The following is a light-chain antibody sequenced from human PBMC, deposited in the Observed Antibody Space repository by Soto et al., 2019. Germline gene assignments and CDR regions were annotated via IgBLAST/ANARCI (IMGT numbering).Light chain of an antibody. J-gene: IGLJ1*01. CDR2: DVS. V-gene: IGLV2-14*01. CDR3: RSYTSTSTYV. Sequence: QSALTQPASVSGSPGQSIAIACTGTSSDVRGYDYVSCYQQHPGKAPKLMIYDVSNRPSGVSKRFSGSKSDNTASPTISGLQAEDEADYYCRSYTSTSTYVFGTVTTLTVL. CDR1: SSDVRGYDY.